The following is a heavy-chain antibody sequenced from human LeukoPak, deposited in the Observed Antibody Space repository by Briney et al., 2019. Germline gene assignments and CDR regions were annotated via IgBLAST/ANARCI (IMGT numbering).Heavy chain of an antibody. CDR2: IKSKTDGGTT. J-gene: IGHJ4*02. D-gene: IGHD2-2*02. V-gene: IGHV3-15*01. CDR1: GFTFSNAW. Sequence: PGGSLRLSCAASGFTFSNAWMSWVRQAPGKGLEWVGRIKSKTDGGTTDYAAPVKGRFTISRDDSKNTLYLQMNSLKTEDTAVYYCTTLWVVVVPAAIDYWGQGTLVTVSS. CDR3: TTLWVVVVPAAIDY.